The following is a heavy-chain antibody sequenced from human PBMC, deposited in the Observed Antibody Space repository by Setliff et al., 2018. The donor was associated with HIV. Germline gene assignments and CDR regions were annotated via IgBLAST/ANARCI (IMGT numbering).Heavy chain of an antibody. J-gene: IGHJ6*03. CDR3: ARSPHDYDSDYYMDV. D-gene: IGHD4-17*01. CDR1: GYTFISYG. Sequence: ASVKVSCKASGYTFISYGITWVRQAPGQGLEWMGWISAYNGNTNYAQKLQGRVTMTTDTSTSTAYMELRSLRSDDTAVYYCARSPHDYDSDYYMDVWGKGTTVTVSS. CDR2: ISAYNGNT. V-gene: IGHV1-18*01.